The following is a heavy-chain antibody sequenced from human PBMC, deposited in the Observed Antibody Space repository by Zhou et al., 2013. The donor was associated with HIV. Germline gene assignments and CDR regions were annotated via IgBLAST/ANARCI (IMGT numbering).Heavy chain of an antibody. J-gene: IGHJ4*02. D-gene: IGHD5-18*01. CDR3: ARGGGGYSYGLFDY. CDR2: IIPMFGTA. CDR1: GGTFSSYG. Sequence: QVQLVQSGAEVKKPGSSVKVSCTASGGTFSSYGISWVRQAPGQGLEWMGGIIPMFGTANYAQKLQGRVTINTDEFTSTAYMELSSLRAEDTAVYFCARGGGGYSYGLFDYWGQGTLVTVSS. V-gene: IGHV1-69*05.